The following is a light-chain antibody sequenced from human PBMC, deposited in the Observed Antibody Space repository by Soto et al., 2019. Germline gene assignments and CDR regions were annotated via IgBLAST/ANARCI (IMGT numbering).Light chain of an antibody. CDR3: QQRTNWIT. V-gene: IGKV3-11*01. Sequence: EIVLTQSPATVSLSPGERATVSCRASQSVSSYLAWYQQKPGQAPRLLIYDASHRATDIPARFSGSGSGTDFTLTISSLEPEDFAVYYCQQRTNWITFGQGTRLEIK. J-gene: IGKJ5*01. CDR1: QSVSSY. CDR2: DAS.